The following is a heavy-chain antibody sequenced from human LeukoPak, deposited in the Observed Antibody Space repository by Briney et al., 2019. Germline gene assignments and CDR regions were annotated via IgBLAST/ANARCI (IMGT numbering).Heavy chain of an antibody. V-gene: IGHV3-15*01. D-gene: IGHD3-22*01. J-gene: IGHJ4*02. CDR1: GFTFSNAW. CDR3: TTRPYGSSGYYGGLFDY. Sequence: GGSLRLSCAASGFTFSNAWMSWVRQAPGKGLEWVGRIKSKTDGGTTDYAAPVKGRFTISRDDSKNTLYLQMNSLKTEDTAVYYCTTRPYGSSGYYGGLFDYWGQGTLVTVSS. CDR2: IKSKTDGGTT.